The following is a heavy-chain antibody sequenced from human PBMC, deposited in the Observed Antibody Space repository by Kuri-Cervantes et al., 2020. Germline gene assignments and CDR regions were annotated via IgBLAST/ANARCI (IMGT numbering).Heavy chain of an antibody. J-gene: IGHJ4*02. D-gene: IGHD6-13*01. CDR3: ARSPGIAAAGNED. CDR1: GGSISNYY. V-gene: IGHV4-59*08. Sequence: GSLRLSCIVSGGSISNYYWNWIRLPPGKGLEWIGYIYYSGSTNYNPSLKSRVTISVDTSKNQFSLKLSSVTAADTAVYYCARSPGIAAAGNEDWGQGTLVTVSS. CDR2: IYYSGST.